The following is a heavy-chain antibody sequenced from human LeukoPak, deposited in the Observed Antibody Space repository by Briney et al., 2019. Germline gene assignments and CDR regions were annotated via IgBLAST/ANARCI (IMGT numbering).Heavy chain of an antibody. J-gene: IGHJ3*02. D-gene: IGHD3-22*01. CDR3: ARDYYYDSSGYYGAFDI. V-gene: IGHV3-11*04. CDR2: ISSSGSTI. CDR1: GFTFSDYY. Sequence: GASLRLSCAASGFTFSDYYMSWIRQAPGKGLEWVSYISSSGSTIYYADSVKGRFTISRDNAKNSLYLQMNSLRAEDTAVYYCARDYYYDSSGYYGAFDIWGQGTMVTVSS.